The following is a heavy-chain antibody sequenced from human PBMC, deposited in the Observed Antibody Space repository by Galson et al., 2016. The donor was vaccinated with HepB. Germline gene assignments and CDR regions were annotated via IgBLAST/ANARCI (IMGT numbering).Heavy chain of an antibody. CDR3: ARGGTRGILDWYFDL. Sequence: SLRLSCAASGFTFGDYYMGWIRQAPGKGLEWVSHISPRSAYLEYEDSVKGRFSISRDNANNSLYLQMNSLRVEDTAVYFCARGGTRGILDWYFDLWGRGTLVTVSS. J-gene: IGHJ2*01. CDR1: GFTFGDYY. CDR2: ISPRSAYL. D-gene: IGHD1-1*01. V-gene: IGHV3-11*06.